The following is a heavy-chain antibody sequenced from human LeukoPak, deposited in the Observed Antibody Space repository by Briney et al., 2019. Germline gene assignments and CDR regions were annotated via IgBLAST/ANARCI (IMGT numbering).Heavy chain of an antibody. CDR3: LRGDRRDY. D-gene: IGHD3-10*01. V-gene: IGHV3-9*01. CDR2: ISWNSGNI. CDR1: GFTFDDYA. J-gene: IGHJ4*02. Sequence: PGGSLRLSCAASGFTFDDYAMHWVRQAPGKGLEWVSGISWNSGNIGYADSVKGRFTISRDNAKKSLYLQMNSLRVEDTAVYYCLRGDRRDYWGQGTLVTVSS.